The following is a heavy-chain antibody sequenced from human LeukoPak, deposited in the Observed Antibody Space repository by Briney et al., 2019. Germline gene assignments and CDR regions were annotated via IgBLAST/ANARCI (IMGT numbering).Heavy chain of an antibody. Sequence: PSETLSLTCAVSGGSISSSSGNCWTWVRQPPGKRLEWIGEIYHSGSTNYNPSLKSRVTMLLDKSKNQFSLKLSSVTAADTAVYYCARNGGNSDFDYWGQGTLVTVSS. CDR1: GGSISSSSGNC. CDR3: ARNGGNSDFDY. D-gene: IGHD4-23*01. J-gene: IGHJ4*02. CDR2: IYHSGST. V-gene: IGHV4-4*02.